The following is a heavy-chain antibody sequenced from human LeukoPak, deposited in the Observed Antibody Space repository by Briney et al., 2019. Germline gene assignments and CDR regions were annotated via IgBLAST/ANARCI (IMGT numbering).Heavy chain of an antibody. CDR3: AHGAMYQLDY. CDR2: IIGGAGST. V-gene: IGHV3-23*01. CDR1: GFSFSSHG. D-gene: IGHD2-2*01. Sequence: GGTLRLSCAASGFSFSSHGMSWVRQAPGKGLEWVSGIIGGAGSTYYADSVKGRFSISGDNSKNTLFLQMNSLRAEDTAVYYCAHGAMYQLDYWGQGTLVTVSS. J-gene: IGHJ4*02.